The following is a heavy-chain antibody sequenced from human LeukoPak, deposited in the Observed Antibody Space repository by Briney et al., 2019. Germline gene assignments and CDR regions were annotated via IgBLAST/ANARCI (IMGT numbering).Heavy chain of an antibody. CDR3: ARASIGFRIDY. J-gene: IGHJ4*02. Sequence: SETLSLTCTVSGGSISSYYWSWIRQPPGKGLEWIGYIYYSGSTNYNPSLKSRVTISVDTSKNQFSLKLSSVTAADTAVYYCARASIGFRIDYWGQGTLVTVSS. D-gene: IGHD2/OR15-2a*01. CDR2: IYYSGST. V-gene: IGHV4-59*01. CDR1: GGSISSYY.